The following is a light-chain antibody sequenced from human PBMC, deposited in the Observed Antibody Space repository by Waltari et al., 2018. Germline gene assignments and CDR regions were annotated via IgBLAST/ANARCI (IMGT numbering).Light chain of an antibody. CDR2: EDK. V-gene: IGLV3-1*01. CDR3: QAWDYSTVV. J-gene: IGLJ3*02. Sequence: SYELTQPPSVSVSPGQTASIACSGNKLGDNYVCWYQQKPGQSPVLVIYEDKKRPSGIPERFSGSNSGNTATLTISGTQAMDEADYYCQAWDYSTVVFGGGTKLTVL. CDR1: KLGDNY.